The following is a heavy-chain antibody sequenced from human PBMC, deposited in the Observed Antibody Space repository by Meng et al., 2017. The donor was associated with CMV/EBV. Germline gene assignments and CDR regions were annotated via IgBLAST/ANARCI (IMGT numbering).Heavy chain of an antibody. J-gene: IGHJ4*02. CDR2: ISSSSSTI. D-gene: IGHD3-3*01. CDR1: GFTFSSYS. Sequence: GSSLKISCASSGFTFSSYSMNWVRPAPGKGLEWVSYISSSSSTIYYADSVKGRFTISRDNGKNSLYLQMNSLGAEDTAVYYCARGSWDYDFWSGQDGDYWGQGTLVTVSS. CDR3: ARGSWDYDFWSGQDGDY. V-gene: IGHV3-48*04.